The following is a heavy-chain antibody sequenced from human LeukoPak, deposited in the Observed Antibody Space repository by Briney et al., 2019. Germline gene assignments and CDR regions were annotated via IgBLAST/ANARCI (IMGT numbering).Heavy chain of an antibody. Sequence: SETLSLTCTVSGVSVSSGSYYWSWIRQPPGKGLEWIGYIYYSGSTNYNPSLKSRVTISVDTSKNQFSLKLSSVTAADTAVYYCASYDSLGSHFDYWGQGTLVTVSS. D-gene: IGHD3-9*01. CDR3: ASYDSLGSHFDY. CDR1: GVSVSSGSYY. V-gene: IGHV4-61*01. CDR2: IYYSGST. J-gene: IGHJ4*02.